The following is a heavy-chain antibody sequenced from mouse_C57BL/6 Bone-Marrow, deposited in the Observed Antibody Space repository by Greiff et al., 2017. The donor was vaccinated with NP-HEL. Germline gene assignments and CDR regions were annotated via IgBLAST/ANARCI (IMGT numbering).Heavy chain of an antibody. J-gene: IGHJ3*01. CDR2: IDPSDSYT. CDR3: ARGSSPFAY. D-gene: IGHD1-1*01. V-gene: IGHV1-59*01. Sequence: VQLQQSGAELVRPGTSVKLSCKASGYTFTSYWMHWVKQRPGQGLEWIGVIDPSDSYTNYNQKFKGKATLTVDTSSSTAYMQLSSLTSEDSAVYYCARGSSPFAYWGQGTLVTVSA. CDR1: GYTFTSYW.